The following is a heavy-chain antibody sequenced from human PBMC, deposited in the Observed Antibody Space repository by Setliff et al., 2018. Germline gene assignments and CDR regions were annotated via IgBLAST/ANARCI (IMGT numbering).Heavy chain of an antibody. D-gene: IGHD3-3*01. Sequence: PGGSLRLSCAASGFTFSSYAMTWVRQAPGKGLEWVSGISGSGGATYYAASVKGRFSISRDNSKNTLSLQMNDLRAEDTAVYYCAKDLASWSPDRWGLGTLVTVSS. CDR2: ISGSGGAT. J-gene: IGHJ4*02. V-gene: IGHV3-23*01. CDR1: GFTFSSYA. CDR3: AKDLASWSPDR.